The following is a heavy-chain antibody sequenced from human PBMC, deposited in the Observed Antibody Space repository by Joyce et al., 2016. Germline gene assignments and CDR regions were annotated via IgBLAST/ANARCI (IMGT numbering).Heavy chain of an antibody. J-gene: IGHJ4*02. V-gene: IGHV1-69*18. D-gene: IGHD3-10*01. CDR2: IIPMFGTT. Sequence: QVQLVQSGAEVKKPGSSVKVSCKSSGGTFGGYAINWVRQATGQGLEWMGRIIPMFGTTNYAQKCQGKVTIIADESTGTAYMELSSLRSEDTAVYYCARAYPLPPLVQSPFDSWGQGTLVTVSS. CDR3: ARAYPLPPLVQSPFDS. CDR1: GGTFGGYA.